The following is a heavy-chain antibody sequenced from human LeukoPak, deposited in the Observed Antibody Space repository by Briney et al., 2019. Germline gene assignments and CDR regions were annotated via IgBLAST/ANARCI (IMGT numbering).Heavy chain of an antibody. D-gene: IGHD4-11*01. Sequence: GGSLRLSCAASGFIFSSYAMSWVRQAPGKGLEWVSAISGSGGNSYYADSVKGRFTISRDNSENTLYLQMNSLRAEDSAVYYCAKRNINSANWFDPWGQGTLVTVSS. CDR1: GFIFSSYA. CDR3: AKRNINSANWFDP. V-gene: IGHV3-23*01. CDR2: ISGSGGNS. J-gene: IGHJ5*02.